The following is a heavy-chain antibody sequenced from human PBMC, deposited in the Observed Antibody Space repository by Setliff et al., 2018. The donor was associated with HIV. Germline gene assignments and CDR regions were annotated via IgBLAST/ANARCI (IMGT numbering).Heavy chain of an antibody. J-gene: IGHJ6*03. D-gene: IGHD3-16*01. V-gene: IGHV1-8*02. CDR2: MNPNSGNT. CDR3: ARARRDAYDRGRRNHYYIDV. CDR1: GYTFSSYV. Sequence: ASVKVSCKASGYTFSSYVINWVRQATGQGLEWMGWMNPNSGNTGYAQKFQGRDTMNRDTSISTAYMELNNLKFEETAVYYCARARRDAYDRGRRNHYYIDVWGKGTTVTVSS.